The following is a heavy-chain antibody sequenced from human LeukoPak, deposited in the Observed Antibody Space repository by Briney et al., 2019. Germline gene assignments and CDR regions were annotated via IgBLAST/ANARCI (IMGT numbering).Heavy chain of an antibody. J-gene: IGHJ5*02. V-gene: IGHV4-38-2*02. Sequence: SETLSLTCTVSGYSISSGYYWGWIRPPPGKGLEWIGSIYHSGSTYYNPSLKSRVTISVDTSKNQFSLKLSSVTAADTAVYYCARAEVLGYSYGFQRVDPWGQGTLVTVSS. CDR3: ARAEVLGYSYGFQRVDP. CDR2: IYHSGST. CDR1: GYSISSGYY. D-gene: IGHD5-18*01.